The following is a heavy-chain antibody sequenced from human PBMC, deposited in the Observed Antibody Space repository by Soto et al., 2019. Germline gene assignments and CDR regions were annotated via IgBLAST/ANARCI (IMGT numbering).Heavy chain of an antibody. CDR3: ARDGPTTHYYLDY. Sequence: PSQTLSLTCAISGDSVSSNSAAWNWFRQSPSRGLEWLGRTYYRSIWSKEYAPSLRSRITIDADTSKNQFSLQLTSVTAEDTAVYYCARDGPTTHYYLDYWGQGILVTVSS. CDR1: GDSVSSNSAA. CDR2: TYYRSIWSK. J-gene: IGHJ4*02. V-gene: IGHV6-1*01.